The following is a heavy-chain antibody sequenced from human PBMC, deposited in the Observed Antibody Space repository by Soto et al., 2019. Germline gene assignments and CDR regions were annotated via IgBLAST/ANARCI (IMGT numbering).Heavy chain of an antibody. Sequence: ASVKVSCKASGGTFSSYTISWVRQAPGQGLEWMGRIIPILGNTGYAQKFQGRVTMTRNTSISTAYMELSSLRSEDTAVYYCTRGVDVWGKGTTVTVSS. V-gene: IGHV1-8*02. CDR2: IIPILGNT. CDR3: TRGVDV. J-gene: IGHJ6*04. CDR1: GGTFSSYT.